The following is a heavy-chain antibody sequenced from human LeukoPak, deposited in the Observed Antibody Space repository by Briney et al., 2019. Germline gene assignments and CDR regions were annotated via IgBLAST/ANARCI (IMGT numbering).Heavy chain of an antibody. CDR3: ARSGGVYSSSRPDYYYYGMDV. J-gene: IGHJ6*02. CDR1: GFTFSSYG. Sequence: PGGSLRLSCAASGFTFSSYGMHWVRQAPGKGLEGVAVISYDGSNKYYADSVKGRFTISRDNAKNTLYLQMNSLRAEDTAMYYCARSGGVYSSSRPDYYYYGMDVWGQGTTVTVSS. D-gene: IGHD6-6*01. CDR2: ISYDGSNK. V-gene: IGHV3-30*03.